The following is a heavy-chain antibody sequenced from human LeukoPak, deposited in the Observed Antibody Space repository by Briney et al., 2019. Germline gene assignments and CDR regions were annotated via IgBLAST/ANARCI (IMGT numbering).Heavy chain of an antibody. CDR1: GFSLSNHW. J-gene: IGHJ6*02. V-gene: IGHV3-7*01. CDR2: INVDGSEK. Sequence: PGGSLRLSCAASGFSLSNHWVTWVRQAPGKGPEWVAQINVDGSEKDFLDSVRGRFTISRDNSKNSVYLQMNTLRVEDTAVYHCARGHYGLDVWGQGTTVTVSS. CDR3: ARGHYGLDV.